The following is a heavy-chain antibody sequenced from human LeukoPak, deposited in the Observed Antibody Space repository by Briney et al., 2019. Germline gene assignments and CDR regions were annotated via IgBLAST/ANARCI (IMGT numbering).Heavy chain of an antibody. CDR2: ISAYNGNT. Sequence: ASVKVSCKASGYTFTSYGISWVRQAPGQGLEWMGWISAYNGNTNYAQKLQGRVTMTTDTSTSTDYMKLRSLRSDDTAAYYCARVGTQSQDMDVWGKGTTVTVSS. CDR1: GYTFTSYG. J-gene: IGHJ6*03. CDR3: ARVGTQSQDMDV. D-gene: IGHD1-7*01. V-gene: IGHV1-18*01.